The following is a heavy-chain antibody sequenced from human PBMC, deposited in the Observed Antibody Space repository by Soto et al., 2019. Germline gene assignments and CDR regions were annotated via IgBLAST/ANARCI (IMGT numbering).Heavy chain of an antibody. CDR3: AKDGVYSSSSDYYYGMDV. J-gene: IGHJ6*02. Sequence: GGSLRLSCAASGFTFDDYAMHWVRQAPGKGLEWVSGISWNSGSIGYADSVKGRFTISRDNAKNSLYLQMNSLRAEDTALYYCAKDGVYSSSSDYYYGMDVWGQGTTVTVSS. CDR1: GFTFDDYA. V-gene: IGHV3-9*01. D-gene: IGHD6-6*01. CDR2: ISWNSGSI.